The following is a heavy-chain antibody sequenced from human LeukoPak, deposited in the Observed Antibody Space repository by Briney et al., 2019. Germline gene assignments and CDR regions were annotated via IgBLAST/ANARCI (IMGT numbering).Heavy chain of an antibody. CDR3: ARVSGAYSRFFDC. CDR1: GFSVSGNY. V-gene: IGHV3-66*02. Sequence: GGSLRLSCAASGFSVSGNYMSWVRQAPGKGLEWVSVIYSGGSTYYAESVKGRFTISRDSSRATLYLQMNSLRGDDTAVYYCARVSGAYSRFFDCWGQGTLVTVSS. D-gene: IGHD1-26*01. J-gene: IGHJ4*02. CDR2: IYSGGST.